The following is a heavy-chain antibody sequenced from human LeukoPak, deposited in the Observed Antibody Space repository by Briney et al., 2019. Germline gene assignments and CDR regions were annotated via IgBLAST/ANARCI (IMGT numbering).Heavy chain of an antibody. Sequence: GGSLRLSCTVSGFIFSDHYIDWVRQAPGKGLEWMGIIYPGDSDARYSPSFQGQVTISADKSISTAYLQWSSLKASDTAMYYCARGNYYYMDVWGKGTTVTVSS. V-gene: IGHV5-51*01. CDR2: IYPGDSDA. CDR3: ARGNYYYMDV. CDR1: GFIFSDHY. J-gene: IGHJ6*03.